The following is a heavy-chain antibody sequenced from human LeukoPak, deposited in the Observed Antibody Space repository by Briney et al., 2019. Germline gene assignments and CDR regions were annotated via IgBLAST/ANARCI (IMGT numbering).Heavy chain of an antibody. Sequence: ASVKVSCKVSGYIFTNYGISWVRQAPGQGLERMGWISAYSGKTNYAQKSQGRVTMTTDTSTSTAYMELRSLRSDDTAVYYCARDKAIPTVTTLAFDIWGQGTMVTVSS. CDR2: ISAYSGKT. D-gene: IGHD4-17*01. J-gene: IGHJ3*02. CDR3: ARDKAIPTVTTLAFDI. CDR1: GYIFTNYG. V-gene: IGHV1-18*01.